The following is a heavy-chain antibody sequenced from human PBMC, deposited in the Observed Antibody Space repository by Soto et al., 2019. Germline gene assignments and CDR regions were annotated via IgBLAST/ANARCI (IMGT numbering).Heavy chain of an antibody. J-gene: IGHJ6*03. V-gene: IGHV5-51*01. Sequence: GESLKISCKGSGYSFTGYWIGWVRQMPGKGLEWMGIIYPGDSDTRYSPSFQGQVTISADKSISTAYLQWSSLKASDTAMYYCARGTYCSSTSCYVDYMDVWGKGTTVPVSS. D-gene: IGHD2-2*01. CDR1: GYSFTGYW. CDR2: IYPGDSDT. CDR3: ARGTYCSSTSCYVDYMDV.